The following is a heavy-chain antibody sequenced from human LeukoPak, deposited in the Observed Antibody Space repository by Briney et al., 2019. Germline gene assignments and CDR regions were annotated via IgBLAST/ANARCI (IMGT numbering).Heavy chain of an antibody. J-gene: IGHJ4*02. Sequence: GGSLRLSCAASGFTFSSYAMSWVRQAPGKGLEWVSAISGSGGSTYYADSVKGRFTISRDNSKNTLYLQMNSLRAEDTAVYYCAKDPGYCSSTSCYVYYFDYWGQGTLVTVSS. D-gene: IGHD2-2*01. CDR2: ISGSGGST. V-gene: IGHV3-23*01. CDR3: AKDPGYCSSTSCYVYYFDY. CDR1: GFTFSSYA.